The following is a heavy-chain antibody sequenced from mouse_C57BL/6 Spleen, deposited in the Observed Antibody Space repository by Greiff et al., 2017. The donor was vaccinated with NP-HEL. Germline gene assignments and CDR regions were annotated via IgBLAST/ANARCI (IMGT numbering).Heavy chain of an antibody. Sequence: VKLMESGAELVRPGASVKLSCKASGYTFTDYYINWVKQRPGQGLEWIARIYPGSGNTYYNEKFKGKATLTAEKSSSTAYMQLSSLTSEDSAVYFCARGGITTVVADYYAMDYWGQGTSVTVSS. D-gene: IGHD1-1*01. J-gene: IGHJ4*01. V-gene: IGHV1-76*01. CDR2: IYPGSGNT. CDR3: ARGGITTVVADYYAMDY. CDR1: GYTFTDYY.